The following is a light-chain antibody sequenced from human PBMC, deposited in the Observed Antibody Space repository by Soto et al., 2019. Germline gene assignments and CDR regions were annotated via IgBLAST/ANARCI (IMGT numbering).Light chain of an antibody. CDR3: QSYDSSLSGWV. CDR1: SSNIGAGYD. V-gene: IGLV1-40*01. Sequence: QSVLTQPPSVSGAPGQRVTISCTGSSSNIGAGYDVHWYQQLPGTAPKLLIYGNSNRPSGVPDRFSGSKSGTSASLAITGXQAXXXADXYCQSYDSSLSGWVFGGGTKVTVL. J-gene: IGLJ3*02. CDR2: GNS.